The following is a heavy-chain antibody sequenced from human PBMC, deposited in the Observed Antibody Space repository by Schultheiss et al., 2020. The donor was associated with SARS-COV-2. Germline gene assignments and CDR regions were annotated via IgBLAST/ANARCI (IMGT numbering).Heavy chain of an antibody. D-gene: IGHD2-2*01. CDR2: INSDGSST. J-gene: IGHJ4*02. CDR3: ARDRLYCSSTSCYRPIDY. CDR1: GFTFSSYW. V-gene: IGHV3-74*01. Sequence: GGSLRLSCAASGFTFSSYWMHWVRQAPGKGLVWVSRINSDGSSTSYADSVKGRFTISRDNAKNTLYLQMNSLRAEDTAVYYCARDRLYCSSTSCYRPIDYWGQGTLVTVSS.